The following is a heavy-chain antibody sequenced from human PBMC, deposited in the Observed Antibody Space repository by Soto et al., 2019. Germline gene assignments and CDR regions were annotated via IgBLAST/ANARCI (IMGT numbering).Heavy chain of an antibody. CDR3: ARDFYDYIWGSYRYTSPAFDI. J-gene: IGHJ3*02. V-gene: IGHV3-64D*08. Sequence: GGSLRLSCSASGFTFSSYAMHWVRQAPGKGLEYVSAISSNGSSTYYADSVKGRFTISRDNAKNSLYLQMSSLRAEDTAVYYCARDFYDYIWGSYRYTSPAFDIWVQGTMVTVS. CDR1: GFTFSSYA. D-gene: IGHD3-16*02. CDR2: ISSNGSST.